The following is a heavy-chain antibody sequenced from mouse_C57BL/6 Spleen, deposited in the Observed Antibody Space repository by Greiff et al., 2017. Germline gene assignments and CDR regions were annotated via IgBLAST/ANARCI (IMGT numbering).Heavy chain of an antibody. CDR1: GYTFTSYW. CDR2: IDPSDSYT. V-gene: IGHV1-69*01. Sequence: VQLQQPGAELVMPGASVKLSCKASGYTFTSYWMHWVKQRPGQGLEWIGEIDPSDSYTNYNQKFKGKSTLTVDKSSSTAYMQLSSLTSEDSAVYYCARFGYYYGSSHPAWFAYWGQGTLVTVSA. CDR3: ARFGYYYGSSHPAWFAY. D-gene: IGHD1-1*01. J-gene: IGHJ3*01.